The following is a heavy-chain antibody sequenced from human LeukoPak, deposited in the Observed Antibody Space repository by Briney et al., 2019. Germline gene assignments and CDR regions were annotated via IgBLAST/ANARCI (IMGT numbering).Heavy chain of an antibody. CDR1: GGSISSHS. Sequence: SETLSLTCTVSGGSISSHSWSWIRQPAGKGLEWIGRIFTSGNTYYNPSLKSRVIMSVDTSKNQFSLKLSSVTAADTAVYYCARGRLRSDYWGQGTLVTVSS. J-gene: IGHJ4*02. CDR2: IFTSGNT. D-gene: IGHD4-17*01. CDR3: ARGRLRSDY. V-gene: IGHV4-4*07.